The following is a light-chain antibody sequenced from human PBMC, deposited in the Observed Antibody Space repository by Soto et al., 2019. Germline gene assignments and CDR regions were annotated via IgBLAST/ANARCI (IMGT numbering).Light chain of an antibody. CDR1: QSISIY. V-gene: IGKV1-39*01. Sequence: DIQMTQSPSSLSASVGDRVTITCRASQSISIYLNWYQQKPGKAPKVLIYAASSLQSGVPPRFSGSGSGTDFTLTISRLQPEDFATYYCQQSYNIPRATFGQGTKVEIK. CDR3: QQSYNIPRAT. CDR2: AAS. J-gene: IGKJ1*01.